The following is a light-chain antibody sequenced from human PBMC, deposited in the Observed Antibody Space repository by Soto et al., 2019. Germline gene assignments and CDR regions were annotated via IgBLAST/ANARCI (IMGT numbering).Light chain of an antibody. V-gene: IGKV3-20*01. CDR1: QSCSSY. Sequence: ELVLTQSPGTLSLSPGERATLSCRASQSCSSYLAWYQQKPGQAPRLLMYGASSRATGTPDRFSGSGSGTDFTLTISRLEPEEFAVYYCQQYGSSPLTFGGGTKVEIK. J-gene: IGKJ4*01. CDR2: GAS. CDR3: QQYGSSPLT.